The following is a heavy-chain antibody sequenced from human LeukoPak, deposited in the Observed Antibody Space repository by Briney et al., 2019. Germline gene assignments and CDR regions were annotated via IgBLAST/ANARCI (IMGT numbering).Heavy chain of an antibody. CDR1: GFTFSSYS. Sequence: NSGGSLRLSCAASGFTFSSYSMNWVRQAPGKGLEWVSSISSSSSYIYYADSVKGRFTISRDNAKNSLYLQMNSLRAEDTAVYYCARDRYYFGSGSYPWYFDLWGRGALVTVSS. D-gene: IGHD3-10*01. V-gene: IGHV3-21*01. CDR3: ARDRYYFGSGSYPWYFDL. CDR2: ISSSSSYI. J-gene: IGHJ2*01.